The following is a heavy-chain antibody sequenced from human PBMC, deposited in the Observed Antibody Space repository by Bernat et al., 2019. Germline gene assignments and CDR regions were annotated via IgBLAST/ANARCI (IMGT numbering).Heavy chain of an antibody. CDR2: IYYSGST. D-gene: IGHD6-13*01. J-gene: IGHJ6*02. CDR1: GGSISSYY. Sequence: QVQLQASGPGLVKPSETLSLTCTVSGGSISSYYWSWIRQPPGKGLEWIGYIYYSGSTNYNPSLKSRVTISVDTSKNQFSLKLSSVTAADTAVYYCARGGSSPNYYYYYGMDVWGQGTTVTVSS. V-gene: IGHV4-59*08. CDR3: ARGGSSPNYYYYYGMDV.